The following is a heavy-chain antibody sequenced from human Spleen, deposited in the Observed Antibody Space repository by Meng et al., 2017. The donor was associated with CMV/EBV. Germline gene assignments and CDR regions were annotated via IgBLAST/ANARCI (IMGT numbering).Heavy chain of an antibody. CDR3: ARDPLAGLSNSYYYGMDF. Sequence: SVKVSCKASGGTFSSYAISWVRQAPGQGLEWMGGIIPIFGTANYAQKFQGRVTITTDESTSTAYMELSSLRSEDTAVYYCARDPLAGLSNSYYYGMDFWGQGTTVTVSS. CDR2: IIPIFGTA. CDR1: GGTFSSYA. J-gene: IGHJ6*02. D-gene: IGHD6-25*01. V-gene: IGHV1-69*05.